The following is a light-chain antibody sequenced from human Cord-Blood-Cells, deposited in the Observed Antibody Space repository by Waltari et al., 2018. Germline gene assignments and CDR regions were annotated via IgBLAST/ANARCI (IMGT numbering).Light chain of an antibody. CDR2: DAS. CDR1: QSVSSY. Sequence: EIVLPQSPATLSLSPGERATLSCRASQSVSSYLAWYQQKPGQAPRLLIYDASTRATGIPARFSGRGSGTDFTLTISSLEPEDFAVYYCQQRSTSFGPGTKVDIK. V-gene: IGKV3-11*01. J-gene: IGKJ3*01. CDR3: QQRSTS.